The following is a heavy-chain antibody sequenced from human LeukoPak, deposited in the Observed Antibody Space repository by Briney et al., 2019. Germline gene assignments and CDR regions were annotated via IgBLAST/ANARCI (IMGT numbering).Heavy chain of an antibody. CDR3: AKDREYQLLSVN. Sequence: GGSLRLSCAASGFTFSSYAMSWVRQAPGKGLEWVSAISGSGGSTYYAGSAKGRFTISRDNSKNTLYLQMNSLRAEDTAVYYCAKDREYQLLSVNWGQGTLVTVSS. V-gene: IGHV3-23*01. J-gene: IGHJ4*02. CDR2: ISGSGGST. D-gene: IGHD2-2*01. CDR1: GFTFSSYA.